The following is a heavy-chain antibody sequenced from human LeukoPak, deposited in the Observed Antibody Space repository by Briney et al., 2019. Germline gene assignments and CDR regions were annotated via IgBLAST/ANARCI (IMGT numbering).Heavy chain of an antibody. CDR2: IYTSGST. Sequence: SETLSLTCTVSGGSISSYYWSWIRQPAGKGLEWIGRIYTSGSTNYNPSLKSRVTMSVDTSKNQFSLKLSSVTAADTAVYYCARGDGDCSSTSCYASAFDIWGQGTRVTVSS. CDR1: GGSISSYY. J-gene: IGHJ3*02. D-gene: IGHD2-2*01. V-gene: IGHV4-4*07. CDR3: ARGDGDCSSTSCYASAFDI.